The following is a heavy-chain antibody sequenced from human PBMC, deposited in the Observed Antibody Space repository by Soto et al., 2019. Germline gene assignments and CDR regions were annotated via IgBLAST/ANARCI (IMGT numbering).Heavy chain of an antibody. Sequence: QVQLVESGGGVVQPGRSLRLSCAASGFTFSSYAMHWVRQAPGKGLEWVAVISYDGSNKYYADSVKGRFTISRDNSKNTLYLQRNSLRAEDTAVYYCARDRYYDCWSGRGGGMDVWGQGTTVTVSS. J-gene: IGHJ6*02. CDR3: ARDRYYDCWSGRGGGMDV. D-gene: IGHD3-3*01. CDR2: ISYDGSNK. CDR1: GFTFSSYA. V-gene: IGHV3-30-3*01.